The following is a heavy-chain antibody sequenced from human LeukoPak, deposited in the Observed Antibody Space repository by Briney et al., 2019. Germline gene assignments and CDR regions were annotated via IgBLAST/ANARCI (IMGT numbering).Heavy chain of an antibody. CDR2: IYPGDSDT. Sequence: GESLKISCKGSGYSFTSYWIGWMRQMPGKGLEWMGIIYPGDSDTRYSPSFQGQVTISADKSISTAYLQWSSLKASDTAMYYCARHTYYYDSSGYYTGIDYWGQGTLVTVSS. CDR1: GYSFTSYW. CDR3: ARHTYYYDSSGYYTGIDY. J-gene: IGHJ4*02. V-gene: IGHV5-51*01. D-gene: IGHD3-22*01.